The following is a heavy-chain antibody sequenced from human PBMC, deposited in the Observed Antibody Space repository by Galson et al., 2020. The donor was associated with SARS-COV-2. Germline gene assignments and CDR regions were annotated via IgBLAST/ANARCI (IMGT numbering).Heavy chain of an antibody. CDR3: ARDLLRFGEWDY. Sequence: NSGGSLRLSCAASGFTFSSYSMNWVRQAPGKGLEWVSSISSSSSYIYYADSVKGRFTISRDNAKNSLYLQMNSLRAEDTAVYYCARDLLRFGEWDYWGQGTLVTVSS. CDR2: ISSSSSYI. D-gene: IGHD3-10*01. V-gene: IGHV3-21*01. J-gene: IGHJ4*02. CDR1: GFTFSSYS.